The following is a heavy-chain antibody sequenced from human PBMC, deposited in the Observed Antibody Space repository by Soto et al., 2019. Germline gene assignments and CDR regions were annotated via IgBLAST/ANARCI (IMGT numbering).Heavy chain of an antibody. V-gene: IGHV3-13*01. CDR1: GFTFSSYD. CDR3: AREGGLEGGMDV. J-gene: IGHJ6*02. CDR2: IGTAGDT. D-gene: IGHD6-19*01. Sequence: EVQLLESGGGLVQPGGSLRLSCAASGFTFSSYDMHWVRQATGKGMEWVSAIGTAGDTYYPGSVKGRFTISRENAKNSLYLQMNSLRAADAAVYCCAREGGLEGGMDVWGQGTTVTVSS.